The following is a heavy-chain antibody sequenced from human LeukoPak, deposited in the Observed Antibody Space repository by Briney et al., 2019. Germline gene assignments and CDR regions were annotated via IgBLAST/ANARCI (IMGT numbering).Heavy chain of an antibody. V-gene: IGHV4-30-4*01. CDR3: ATYYDFWSGYYFDY. CDR1: GGSISSGDYY. J-gene: IGHJ4*02. D-gene: IGHD3-3*01. CDR2: IYYSGST. Sequence: SQTLSLTCTVSGGSISSGDYYWSWIRQPPGKGLEWIGYIYYSGSTYYNPSLKSRVTISVDTSKNQFSLKLSSVTAADTAVYYYATYYDFWSGYYFDYWGQGTLVTVSS.